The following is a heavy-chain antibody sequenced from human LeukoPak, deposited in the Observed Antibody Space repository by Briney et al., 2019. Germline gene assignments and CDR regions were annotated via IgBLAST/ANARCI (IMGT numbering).Heavy chain of an antibody. Sequence: SETLSLTCTVSGGSISSSSYYWGWVRQPPGKGLEWIGSIYYSGSTYYNPSLKSRVTISVDTSKNQFSLKLSSVTAADTAVYYCARLVWHYDSSGYYTLPSWYYGMDVGGQGTTVTVSS. CDR3: ARLVWHYDSSGYYTLPSWYYGMDV. V-gene: IGHV4-39*01. J-gene: IGHJ6*02. CDR2: IYYSGST. CDR1: GGSISSSSYY. D-gene: IGHD3-22*01.